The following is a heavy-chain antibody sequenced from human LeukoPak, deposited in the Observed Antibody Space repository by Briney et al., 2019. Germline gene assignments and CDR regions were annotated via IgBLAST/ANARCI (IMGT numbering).Heavy chain of an antibody. D-gene: IGHD6-19*01. J-gene: IGHJ4*02. CDR1: GYTFTSYY. Sequence: ASVKVSCKASGYTFTSYYMHWVRQAPGQGLEWMGRINPNSGGTNYAQKFQGRVTMTRDTSISTAYMELSRLRSDDTAVYYCASLSSGWPGGVDYWGQGTLVTVSS. CDR3: ASLSSGWPGGVDY. CDR2: INPNSGGT. V-gene: IGHV1-2*06.